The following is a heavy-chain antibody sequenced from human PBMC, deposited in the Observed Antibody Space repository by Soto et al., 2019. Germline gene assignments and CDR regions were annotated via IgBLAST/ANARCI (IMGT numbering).Heavy chain of an antibody. V-gene: IGHV6-1*01. CDR1: WDTFSINSAA. CDR3: ARDYSSSWTPGWFDP. CDR2: TYYRSKWYN. J-gene: IGHJ5*02. Sequence: SQTLSLTFAISWDTFSINSAALNWIRPSPSRGLEWLGRTYYRSKWYNDYAVSVKSRITINPDTSKNQFSLQLNYVTPEDTAVYYCARDYSSSWTPGWFDPWGQGTLVTVSS. D-gene: IGHD6-13*01.